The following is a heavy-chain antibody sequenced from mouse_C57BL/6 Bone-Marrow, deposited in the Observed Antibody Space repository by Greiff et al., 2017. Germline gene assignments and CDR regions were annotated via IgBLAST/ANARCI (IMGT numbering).Heavy chain of an antibody. D-gene: IGHD4-1*01. CDR2: IYPRSGNT. CDR3: ARLGFHWYFDV. Sequence: QVQLQQPGAELVKPGASVKMSCKASGYTFTSYGISWVKQRTGQGLEWIGEIYPRSGNTYYNEKFKGKATLTADKSSSTAYMELRSLTSEDSAVYFCARLGFHWYFDVWGTGTTVTVSS. V-gene: IGHV1-81*01. CDR1: GYTFTSYG. J-gene: IGHJ1*03.